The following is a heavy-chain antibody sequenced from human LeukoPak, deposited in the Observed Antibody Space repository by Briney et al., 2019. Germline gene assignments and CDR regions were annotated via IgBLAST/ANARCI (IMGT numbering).Heavy chain of an antibody. D-gene: IGHD6-13*01. J-gene: IGHJ4*02. CDR1: GFTFSSYA. Sequence: GGSLRLSCAASGFTFSSYAMHWVRQAPGKGLEWVAVIWYDGSNKYYADSVKGRFTISRDNSKNTLYLQMNSLRAEDTALYYCTRNTVAAAGDDWGQGTLVTVSS. CDR3: TRNTVAAAGDD. V-gene: IGHV3-33*01. CDR2: IWYDGSNK.